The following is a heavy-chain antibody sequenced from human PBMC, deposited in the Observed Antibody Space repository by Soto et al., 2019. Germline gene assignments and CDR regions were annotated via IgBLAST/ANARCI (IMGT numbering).Heavy chain of an antibody. D-gene: IGHD3-3*02. V-gene: IGHV1-69*12. Sequence: QVQLMQSGAEVKKPGSSVKVSCKASGGTFSTSAISWVQQAPGEGLEWVGGIMPIFATPDYAQKFQGRVTISADESTATAYLELTSLTTDDTAVYYCARDKDRQQLGGNYYYILDVWGQGTAITVSS. CDR1: GGTFSTSA. CDR2: IMPIFATP. CDR3: ARDKDRQQLGGNYYYILDV. J-gene: IGHJ6*02.